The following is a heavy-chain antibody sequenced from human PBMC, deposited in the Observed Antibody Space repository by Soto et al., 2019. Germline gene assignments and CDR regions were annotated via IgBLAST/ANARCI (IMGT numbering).Heavy chain of an antibody. CDR2: IIPIFGTA. J-gene: IGHJ3*02. CDR1: GGTFSSYA. D-gene: IGHD3-22*01. V-gene: IGHV1-69*06. CDR3: ARDPNYYDSSGHDAFDI. Sequence: SVKVSCKASGGTFSSYAISWVRQAPGQGLEWMGGIIPIFGTANYAQKFQGRVTMTADTSTSTAYMELRSLRSDDTAVYYCARDPNYYDSSGHDAFDIWGQGTMVTVSS.